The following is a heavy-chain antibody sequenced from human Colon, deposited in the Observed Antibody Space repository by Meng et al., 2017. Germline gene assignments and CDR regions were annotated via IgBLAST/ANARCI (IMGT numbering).Heavy chain of an antibody. J-gene: IGHJ5*01. CDR3: ARNNIKSFFGSSNYRLYNYFDP. Sequence: CVTLTRASAGNADLLSDAYLCLVSLLPDRGWEWVVKINHNAMTNYNPSLQSRVTIFVATSKDHFSLTLRSVTAAETAVYYCARNNIKSFFGSSNYRLYNYFDPWGQGTLVTVSS. D-gene: IGHD3-10*01. V-gene: IGHV4-34*01. CDR1: ADLLSDAY. CDR2: INHNAMT.